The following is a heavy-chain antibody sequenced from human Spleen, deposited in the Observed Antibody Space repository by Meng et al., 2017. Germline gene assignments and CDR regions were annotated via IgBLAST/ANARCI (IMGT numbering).Heavy chain of an antibody. J-gene: IGHJ5*02. CDR3: ARASLWFGELFSDEFDP. Sequence: QVQLVQSVPEVKKPGASVKLTCKASGYSFTSFHVHWVRQAPGQGLEWMGIINPESGSTTYAQKFQGRVTVTRDTSTSTVYMELRRLRFDDTAVYYCARASLWFGELFSDEFDPWGQGTLVTVSS. V-gene: IGHV1-46*01. D-gene: IGHD3-10*01. CDR2: INPESGST. CDR1: GYSFTSFH.